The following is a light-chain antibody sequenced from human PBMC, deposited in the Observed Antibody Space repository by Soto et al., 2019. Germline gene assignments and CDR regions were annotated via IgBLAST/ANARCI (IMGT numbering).Light chain of an antibody. CDR3: ASWDDRLSAVV. V-gene: IGLV1-47*01. CDR2: RDN. CDR1: SSNIGTNY. Sequence: QAVVTQSPSASGTPGLRLTISCSGGSSNIGTNYVYWYQQLPGTAPKLLIYRDNERPSGVPDRFAGSKSGTSASLAISGLRSEDEADYYCASWDDRLSAVVFGGWTQLTVL. J-gene: IGLJ2*01.